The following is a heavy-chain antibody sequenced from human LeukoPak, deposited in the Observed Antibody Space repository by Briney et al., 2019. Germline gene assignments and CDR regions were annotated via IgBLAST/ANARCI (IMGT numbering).Heavy chain of an antibody. V-gene: IGHV3-23*01. CDR2: ISDSGGST. D-gene: IGHD6-13*01. CDR1: GFTFNSYA. Sequence: GGSLRLSCAASGFTFNSYALSWVRQAPGKGLEWVSGISDSGGSTYYADSVKGRFTISRDNSKNTLYLQMNSLRVEDTAVYYCAKGINSWYWDSWGQGTLVTDSS. J-gene: IGHJ4*02. CDR3: AKGINSWYWDS.